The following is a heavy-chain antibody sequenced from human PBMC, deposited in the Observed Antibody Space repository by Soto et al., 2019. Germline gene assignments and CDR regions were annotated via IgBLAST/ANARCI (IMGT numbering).Heavy chain of an antibody. V-gene: IGHV1-18*01. D-gene: IGHD1-7*01. CDR1: GYTFTSYG. CDR2: ISAYNGNT. J-gene: IGHJ5*02. CDR3: ARDRLELFARFEFDP. Sequence: ASVKVSCKASGYTFTSYGISWVRQAPGQGLEWMGWISAYNGNTNYAQKLQGRVTMTTDTSTSTAYMELRSLRSDDTAVYYCARDRLELFARFEFDPWGHGTLVTVSS.